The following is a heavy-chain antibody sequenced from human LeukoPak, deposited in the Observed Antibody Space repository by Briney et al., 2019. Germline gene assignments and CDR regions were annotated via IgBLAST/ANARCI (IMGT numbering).Heavy chain of an antibody. V-gene: IGHV6-1*01. CDR2: TYYRSKWYN. CDR1: GDSVSSNSAA. Sequence: SQTLSLTCAISGDSVSSNSAAWNWIRQSPSRGLEWLGRTYYRSKWYNDYAVSVKSRITINPDTSKNQFSLQLNFVTPEDTAVYYCARELLWFGELLGVWFDPWGQGTLVTVSS. D-gene: IGHD3-10*01. J-gene: IGHJ5*02. CDR3: ARELLWFGELLGVWFDP.